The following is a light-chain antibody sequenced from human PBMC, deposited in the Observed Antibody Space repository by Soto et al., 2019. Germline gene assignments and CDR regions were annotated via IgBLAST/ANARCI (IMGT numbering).Light chain of an antibody. J-gene: IGLJ3*02. Sequence: QSALTQPASVSGSPGQSITISCTGTSSDVGNYNLVSWCQQHPGKAPKLMIYEGSKRPSGVSNRFSGSKSGNTASLTMSGLQAEDEADYYCCSYAGSSTYWVFGGGTKVTVL. CDR3: CSYAGSSTYWV. CDR1: SSDVGNYNL. CDR2: EGS. V-gene: IGLV2-23*01.